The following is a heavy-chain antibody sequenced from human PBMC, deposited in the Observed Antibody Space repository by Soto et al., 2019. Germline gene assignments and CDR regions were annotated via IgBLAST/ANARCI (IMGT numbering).Heavy chain of an antibody. J-gene: IGHJ6*02. CDR3: ARGPSSGWYGSGYYYYYGMDV. CDR1: GFTFSDYY. D-gene: IGHD6-19*01. CDR2: ISSSSSYT. V-gene: IGHV3-11*06. Sequence: GGSLRLSCAASGFTFSDYYMSWIRQAPGKGLEWVSYISSSSSYTNYADSVKGRFTISRDNAKNSLYLQMNSLRDEDTAVYYCARGPSSGWYGSGYYYYYGMDVWGQGTTVTVSS.